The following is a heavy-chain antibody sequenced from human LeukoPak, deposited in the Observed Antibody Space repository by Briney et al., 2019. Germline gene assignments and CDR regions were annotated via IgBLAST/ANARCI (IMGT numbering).Heavy chain of an antibody. CDR1: GFTFSRHG. CDR2: ISNDGSRK. D-gene: IGHD3-3*01. V-gene: IGHV3-30*03. Sequence: GRSLRLSCAPSGFTFSRHGMHWVRQAPGKGLEWVAIISNDGSRKYYAHSVEGRFTISRDNSKNTLYLQMDSLRAEDTAVYYCARDRAWNSFDYWGQGTLVTVSS. J-gene: IGHJ4*02. CDR3: ARDRAWNSFDY.